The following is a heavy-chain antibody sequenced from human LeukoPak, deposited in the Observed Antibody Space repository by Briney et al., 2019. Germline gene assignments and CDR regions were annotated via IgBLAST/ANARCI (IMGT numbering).Heavy chain of an antibody. J-gene: IGHJ4*02. CDR2: INEDGSTT. CDR1: GFTFSSNW. D-gene: IGHD3-22*01. CDR3: ARGGYYDGSGYYYLDY. Sequence: GGSLRLSCAASGFTFSSNWMHWVRQAPGKGLVWVSRINEDGSTTNYADSVKGRSTISRDNAKNSLYLQMNSLRVEDAAVYYCARGGYYDGSGYYYLDYWGQGTLVTVSS. V-gene: IGHV3-74*01.